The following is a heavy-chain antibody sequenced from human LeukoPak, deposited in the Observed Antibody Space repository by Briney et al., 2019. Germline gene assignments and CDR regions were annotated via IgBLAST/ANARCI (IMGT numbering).Heavy chain of an antibody. V-gene: IGHV1-2*02. Sequence: GASVKVSCKASGYTFTGYYMHWVRQAPGQGLGWMGWINPNSGGTNYAQKFQGRVTMTRDTSISTAYMELSRLRSDDTAVYYCARGDVLLWFGELSRYYFDYWGQGTLVTVSS. CDR3: ARGDVLLWFGELSRYYFDY. CDR1: GYTFTGYY. CDR2: INPNSGGT. J-gene: IGHJ4*02. D-gene: IGHD3-10*01.